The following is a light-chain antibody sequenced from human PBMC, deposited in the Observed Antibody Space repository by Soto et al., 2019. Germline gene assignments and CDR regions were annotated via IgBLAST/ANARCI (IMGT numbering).Light chain of an antibody. CDR1: QSVRDN. Sequence: EIGMTQSPATLSVSPGETATLSCRASQSVRDNLAWYQQKPGQAPRLLIYGASTRVTGIPARFSGSGSGTEFTLTISSLQSKDFAVYYCQHYNSWPPLFGPGTKVDIK. CDR3: QHYNSWPPL. J-gene: IGKJ3*01. V-gene: IGKV3-15*01. CDR2: GAS.